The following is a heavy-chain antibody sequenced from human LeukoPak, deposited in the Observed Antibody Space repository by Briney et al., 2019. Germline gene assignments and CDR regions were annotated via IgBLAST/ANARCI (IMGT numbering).Heavy chain of an antibody. CDR3: ATAAPLVRGVITTPFDY. V-gene: IGHV1-24*01. J-gene: IGHJ4*02. CDR2: FDPEDGET. D-gene: IGHD3-10*01. CDR1: GYTLTQLS. Sequence: ASVKVSCKVSGYTLTQLSMHWVRQAPGKGLEWMGGFDPEDGETIYAQKFQGRVTMTEDTSTDRAYMELSSLRSVDTAVYYCATAAPLVRGVITTPFDYRGQGTLVTVSS.